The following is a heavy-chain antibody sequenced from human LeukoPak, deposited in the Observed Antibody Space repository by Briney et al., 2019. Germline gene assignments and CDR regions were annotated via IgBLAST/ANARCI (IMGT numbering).Heavy chain of an antibody. D-gene: IGHD3-10*01. Sequence: SETLSLTCAVYGGSFSGYYWSWIRQPPGKGLEWIGEINHSGSTNYNPSLKSRVTISVDTSKNQFSLKLSSVTAADTAVYYCARGRILWCGELYYFDYWGQGTLVTVSS. J-gene: IGHJ4*02. V-gene: IGHV4-34*01. CDR3: ARGRILWCGELYYFDY. CDR1: GGSFSGYY. CDR2: INHSGST.